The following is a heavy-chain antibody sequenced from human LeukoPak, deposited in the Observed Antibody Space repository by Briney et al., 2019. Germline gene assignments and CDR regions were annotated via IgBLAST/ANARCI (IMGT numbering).Heavy chain of an antibody. J-gene: IGHJ3*02. D-gene: IGHD5-18*01. CDR3: ARSEYSYGADAFDI. V-gene: IGHV4-59*10. Sequence: SETLSLTCAVYGGSFSGYYWSWIRQPAGKGLEWIGRIYTSGSTNYNPSLKSRVTISVDTSKNQFSLKLSSVTAADTAVYYCARSEYSYGADAFDIWGQGTMVTVSS. CDR1: GGSFSGYY. CDR2: IYTSGST.